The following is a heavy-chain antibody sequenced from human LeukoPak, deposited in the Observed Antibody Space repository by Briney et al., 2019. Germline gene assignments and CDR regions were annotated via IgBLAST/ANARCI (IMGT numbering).Heavy chain of an antibody. J-gene: IGHJ4*02. CDR2: INPSGGST. D-gene: IGHD3-22*01. V-gene: IGHV1-46*01. CDR3: VRDSSGYYWYY. Sequence: ASVKVSCKASGYTFTSYYMHWVRQAPGQGLEWMGIINPSGGSTSYAQKFQGRVTMTRDTSTSTVYMELSSLRSEDTAVYYCVRDSSGYYWYYWGQGTLVTVSS. CDR1: GYTFTSYY.